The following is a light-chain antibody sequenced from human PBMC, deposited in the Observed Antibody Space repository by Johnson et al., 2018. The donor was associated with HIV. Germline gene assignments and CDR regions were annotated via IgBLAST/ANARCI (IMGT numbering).Light chain of an antibody. J-gene: IGLJ1*01. CDR2: ENN. Sequence: QAVLTQPPSVSAAPGQKVTISCSGSSSNIGNNYVSWYQQLPGTAPKLLIYENNKRPSGIPDRFSGSKSGTSATLGITGLQTGDEADYYCGTWDSSLSAFDVVGTGTKVTVL. V-gene: IGLV1-51*02. CDR3: GTWDSSLSAFDV. CDR1: SSNIGNNY.